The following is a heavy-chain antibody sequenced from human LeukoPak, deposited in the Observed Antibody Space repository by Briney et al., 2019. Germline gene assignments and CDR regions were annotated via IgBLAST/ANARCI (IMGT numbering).Heavy chain of an antibody. CDR1: GYTFSDHG. J-gene: IGHJ5*02. Sequence: GRSLRLSCVASGYTFSDHGMHWVRQAPGKGLEWVSAISGSGGSTYYADSVKGRFTISRDNSKNTLYLQMNSLRAEDTAVYYCAKVPQNYDFWSGLNWFDPWGQGTLVTVSS. V-gene: IGHV3-23*01. CDR3: AKVPQNYDFWSGLNWFDP. D-gene: IGHD3-3*01. CDR2: ISGSGGST.